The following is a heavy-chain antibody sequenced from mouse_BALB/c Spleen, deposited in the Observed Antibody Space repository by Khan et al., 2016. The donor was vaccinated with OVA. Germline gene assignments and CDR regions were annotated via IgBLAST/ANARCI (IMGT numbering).Heavy chain of an antibody. Sequence: VQLKVSGAELVKPGASVKLSCTASGFNIKDTYLHWVKQRPEQGLEWIGRIAPANGNTQYDPKFQGKATITSDTSSDTSYLQLNSLTSEDTAVYYCARPSYDPRDFEVWGAGTTVTVSS. CDR2: IAPANGNT. D-gene: IGHD2-3*01. CDR1: GFNIKDTY. J-gene: IGHJ1*01. CDR3: ARPSYDPRDFEV. V-gene: IGHV14-3*02.